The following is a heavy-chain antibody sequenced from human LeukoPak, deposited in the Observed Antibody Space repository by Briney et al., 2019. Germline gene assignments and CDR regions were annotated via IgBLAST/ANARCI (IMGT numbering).Heavy chain of an antibody. CDR3: ARGFLGDAFDI. Sequence: PGGSLRLSCAASAFTFSRYDMHWVRHATGKGLEWVSAIGTVGDPYYPGSVKGRFTISRENAKNSLYLQMNSLRAGDTAVYYCARGFLGDAFDIWGQGTMVTVSS. V-gene: IGHV3-13*05. CDR2: IGTVGDP. CDR1: AFTFSRYD. J-gene: IGHJ3*02. D-gene: IGHD3-3*01.